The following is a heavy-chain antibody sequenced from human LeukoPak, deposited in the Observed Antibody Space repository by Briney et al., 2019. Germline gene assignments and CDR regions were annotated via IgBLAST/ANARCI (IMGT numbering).Heavy chain of an antibody. CDR2: INHSGST. D-gene: IGHD3-10*01. J-gene: IGHJ5*02. CDR3: ARGRYYYGSGSYYIPWFDP. Sequence: PSETLSLTCAVYGGSFSGYYWSWIRQPPGKGLEWIGEINHSGSTNHNPSLKSRVTISVDTSKNQFSLKLSSVTAADTAVYYCARGRYYYGSGSYYIPWFDPWGQGTLVTVSS. CDR1: GGSFSGYY. V-gene: IGHV4-34*01.